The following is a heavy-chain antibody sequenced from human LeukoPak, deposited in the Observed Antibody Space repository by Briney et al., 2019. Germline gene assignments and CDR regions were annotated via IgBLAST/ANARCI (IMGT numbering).Heavy chain of an antibody. CDR1: GGSITRYY. Sequence: PSETLSLTCTVSGGSITRYYWSWIRQPPGKGLEWLGYIYYSGSTNYNPSLKSRVTISVDRSKNQFSLKLSSVTAADTAVYYCARGTREWELLPYAFDIWGQGTMVTVSS. J-gene: IGHJ3*02. CDR2: IYYSGST. CDR3: ARGTREWELLPYAFDI. V-gene: IGHV4-59*01. D-gene: IGHD1-26*01.